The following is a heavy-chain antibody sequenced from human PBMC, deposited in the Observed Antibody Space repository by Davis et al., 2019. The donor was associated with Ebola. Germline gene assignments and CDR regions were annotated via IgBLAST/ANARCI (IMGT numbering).Heavy chain of an antibody. CDR1: GFTFSSYW. CDR3: ARDRSFGDYYGMDV. V-gene: IGHV3-7*03. Sequence: GESLKISCAASGFTFSSYWMSWVRQAPEKGLEWVANIKQDGSEKYYEDSVKGRFTISRDNAKNSLYLQMNSLRAEDTAVYYCARDRSFGDYYGMDVWGQGTTVTVSS. CDR2: IKQDGSEK. D-gene: IGHD3-3*01. J-gene: IGHJ6*02.